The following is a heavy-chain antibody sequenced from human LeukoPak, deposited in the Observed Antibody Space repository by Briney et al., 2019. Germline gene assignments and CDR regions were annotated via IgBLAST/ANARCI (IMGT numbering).Heavy chain of an antibody. CDR3: ARALPSSWYYFDY. D-gene: IGHD6-13*01. V-gene: IGHV3-48*03. J-gene: IGHJ4*02. CDR1: GFGFSSCE. CDR2: ISSSGSTI. Sequence: GGSLRLSCAASGFGFSSCEMNWVRQAPGKGLGWVSYISSSGSTIHYADSVKGRFTISRDNAKNSLYLQMNSLRAEDTAVYYCARALPSSWYYFDYWGQGTLVTVSS.